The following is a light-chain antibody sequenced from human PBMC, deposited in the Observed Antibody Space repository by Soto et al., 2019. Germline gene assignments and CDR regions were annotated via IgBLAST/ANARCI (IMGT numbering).Light chain of an antibody. CDR3: THSECTPWS. Sequence: IQMSLSPFALSLPKKDKVTITCLVSQTISSWLAWYQQKPGKAPKLLIYAASSLQSGVPSRFIGSGSGTDFTLTISSLQPEDGVTYYCTHSECTPWSFGEG. CDR1: QTISSW. CDR2: AAS. V-gene: IGKV1-39*01. J-gene: IGKJ5*01.